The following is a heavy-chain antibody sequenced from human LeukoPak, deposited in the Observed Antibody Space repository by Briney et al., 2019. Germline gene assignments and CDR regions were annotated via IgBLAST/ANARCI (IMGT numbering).Heavy chain of an antibody. Sequence: TGGSLRLSCGASGFKFSDYYMSWIRQAPGKGLEWLSYISSSGNVTYYADSVKGRFIVSRDNTKSALFLQMNSLRVEDTAVYYCARDLLYYDSSGYDYWGQGTLVTVSS. CDR3: ARDLLYYDSSGYDY. CDR2: ISSSGNVT. V-gene: IGHV3-11*01. CDR1: GFKFSDYY. D-gene: IGHD3-22*01. J-gene: IGHJ4*02.